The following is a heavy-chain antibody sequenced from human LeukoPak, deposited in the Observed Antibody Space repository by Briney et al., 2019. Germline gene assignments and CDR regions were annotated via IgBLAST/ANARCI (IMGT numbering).Heavy chain of an antibody. Sequence: GGSLRLSCAASGFTFSSYWMHWVRQAPGKGLVWVSRIKTDGSITSYADSVKDRFTISRDNAKNTLYLQMNRLRVEDTAVYYCARVATGSYHFDYWGQGTLVTVSS. V-gene: IGHV3-74*01. CDR1: GFTFSSYW. CDR3: ARVATGSYHFDY. D-gene: IGHD1-26*01. J-gene: IGHJ4*02. CDR2: IKTDGSIT.